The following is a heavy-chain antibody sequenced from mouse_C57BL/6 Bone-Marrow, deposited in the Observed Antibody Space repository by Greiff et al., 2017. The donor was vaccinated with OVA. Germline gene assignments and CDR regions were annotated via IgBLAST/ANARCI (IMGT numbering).Heavy chain of an antibody. CDR2: IHPNSGST. V-gene: IGHV1-64*01. J-gene: IGHJ3*01. D-gene: IGHD1-1*01. CDR1: GYTFTSYW. Sequence: QVQLKQPGAELVKPGASVKLSCKASGYTFTSYWMHWVKQRPGQGLEWIGMIHPNSGSTNYNEKFKSKATLTVDKSSSTAYMQLSSLTSEDSAVYYCARRLRYWFAYWGQGTPVTVSA. CDR3: ARRLRYWFAY.